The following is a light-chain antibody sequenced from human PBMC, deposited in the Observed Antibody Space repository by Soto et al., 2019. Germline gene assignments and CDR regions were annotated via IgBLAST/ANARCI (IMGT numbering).Light chain of an antibody. V-gene: IGKV3-20*01. J-gene: IGKJ1*01. CDR3: QQYGSSPGT. CDR1: QSVSSSY. CDR2: GAS. Sequence: EIVLTQSPGTLSLSPGERATLSCRASQSVSSSYLAWYQQKPGQAPRLLIYGASSRATGIPDRFSGSGSGTDFSLTISRVEAEDFAVYYCQQYGSSPGTFGQGTKVEIK.